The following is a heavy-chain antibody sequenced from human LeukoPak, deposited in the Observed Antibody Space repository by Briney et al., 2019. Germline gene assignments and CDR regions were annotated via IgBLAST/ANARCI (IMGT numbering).Heavy chain of an antibody. CDR1: GYSFTSYW. D-gene: IGHD3-22*01. J-gene: IGHJ1*01. CDR2: IYPGDSDT. V-gene: IGHV5-51*01. Sequence: GESLKISCKGSGYSFTSYWIGWVRQMPGKGLEWMGIIYPGDSDTRYSPSFQGQVTISADKSISTAYLQWSSLKASDTAMYYCATHYYDSSGYSSGGVYFQHWGQGTLVTVSS. CDR3: ATHYYDSSGYSSGGVYFQH.